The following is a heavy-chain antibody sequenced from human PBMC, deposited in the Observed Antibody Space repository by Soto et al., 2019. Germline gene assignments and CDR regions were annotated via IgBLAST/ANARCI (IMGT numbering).Heavy chain of an antibody. CDR1: GYTFTIYY. CDR2: INPSGGST. Sequence: ASVKVSCKASGYTFTIYYMHWVRQAPGQGLEWMGIINPSGGSTSYAQMFQGRVTMTRDTYTSTVYMELSSLRSEDTAIYYCARSRDRFDYWGQGTLVTVSS. J-gene: IGHJ4*02. V-gene: IGHV1-46*01. CDR3: ARSRDRFDY.